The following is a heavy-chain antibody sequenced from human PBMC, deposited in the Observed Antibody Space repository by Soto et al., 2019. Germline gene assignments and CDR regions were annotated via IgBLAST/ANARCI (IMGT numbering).Heavy chain of an antibody. D-gene: IGHD3-3*01. CDR1: GFTFSTYG. CDR2: IWFDGTKK. CDR3: ASQIFWSGSTAHGMDV. J-gene: IGHJ6*02. V-gene: IGHV3-33*01. Sequence: GGSLRLSCASSGFTFSTYGMRLVRQAPGKGLEWVAVIWFDGTKKYYADSVNGRFTISRDNSKNTLYLQMNSLRAEDTAVYYCASQIFWSGSTAHGMDVWGQGTAVTVSS.